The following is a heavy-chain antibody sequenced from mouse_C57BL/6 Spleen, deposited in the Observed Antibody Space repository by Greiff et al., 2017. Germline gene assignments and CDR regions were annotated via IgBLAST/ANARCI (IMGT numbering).Heavy chain of an antibody. V-gene: IGHV1-69*01. J-gene: IGHJ2*01. D-gene: IGHD2-3*01. CDR3: ARSMNYVYFDY. CDR2: IDPSDSYT. Sequence: QVQLQQPGAELVMPGASVKLSCKASGYTFTSYWMHWVKQRPGQGLEWIGEIDPSDSYTNYNQKFKGKSTLTVDKSSSTAYMQLSSLTSEDSAVYYCARSMNYVYFDYWGQGTTLTVSS. CDR1: GYTFTSYW.